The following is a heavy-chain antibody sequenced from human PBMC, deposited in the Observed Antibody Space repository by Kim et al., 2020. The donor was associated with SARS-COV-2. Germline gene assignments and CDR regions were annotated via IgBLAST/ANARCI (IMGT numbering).Heavy chain of an antibody. D-gene: IGHD6-19*01. Sequence: GGSLRLSCAASGFTFSSYAMHWVRQAPGKGLEWVAVISYDGSNKYYADSVKGRFTISRDNSKNTLYLQMNSLRAEDTAVYYCAAAGYSSGWYYFDYWGQG. J-gene: IGHJ4*02. V-gene: IGHV3-30*04. CDR1: GFTFSSYA. CDR3: AAAGYSSGWYYFDY. CDR2: ISYDGSNK.